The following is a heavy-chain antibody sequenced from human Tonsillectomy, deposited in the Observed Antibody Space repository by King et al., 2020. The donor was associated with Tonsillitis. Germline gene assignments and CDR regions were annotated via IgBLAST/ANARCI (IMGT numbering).Heavy chain of an antibody. V-gene: IGHV4-4*07. J-gene: IGHJ4*02. D-gene: IGHD6-13*01. CDR1: GGSISSYY. Sequence: VQLQESGPGLVKPSETLSLTCTVSGGSISSYYWSWIRQPAGKGLEWIGRIYTSGSTNYNPSLKSRVTMSVDTSKNQFSLKLSSVTAADTAVYYCARTGSGYSSSWLLFDYCGQGTLVTVSS. CDR3: ARTGSGYSSSWLLFDY. CDR2: IYTSGST.